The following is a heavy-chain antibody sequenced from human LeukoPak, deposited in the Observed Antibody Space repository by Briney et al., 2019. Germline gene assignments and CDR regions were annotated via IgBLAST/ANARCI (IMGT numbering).Heavy chain of an antibody. CDR1: GFTFDSYA. J-gene: IGHJ3*02. V-gene: IGHV3-23*01. CDR3: AKVIYGIPGDAFDI. CDR2: ISGSGGST. D-gene: IGHD2-2*02. Sequence: GSLRLSCAASGFTFDSYAMSWVRQAPGRGLEWVSAISGSGGSTYYADSVKGRFTISRDNPKNTLYLQMNSLRAEDTAVYYCAKVIYGIPGDAFDIWGQGTMVTVSS.